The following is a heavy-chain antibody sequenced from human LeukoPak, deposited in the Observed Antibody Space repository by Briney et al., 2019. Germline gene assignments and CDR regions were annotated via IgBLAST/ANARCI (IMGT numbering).Heavy chain of an antibody. J-gene: IGHJ5*02. CDR2: INAGNGNT. CDR3: ARGTPSGSGWFDP. D-gene: IGHD3-3*01. Sequence: ASVEVSCKASGYTFTSYAMHWVRQAPGQRLEWMGWINAGNGNTKYSQEFQGRVTITRDTSASTAYMELSSLRSEDMAVYYCARGTPSGSGWFDPWGQGTLVTVSS. CDR1: GYTFTSYA. V-gene: IGHV1-3*03.